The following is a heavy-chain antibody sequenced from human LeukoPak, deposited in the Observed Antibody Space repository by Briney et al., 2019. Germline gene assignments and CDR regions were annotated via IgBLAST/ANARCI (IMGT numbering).Heavy chain of an antibody. Sequence: SETLSLTCTVSGGSISSSSYYWGWIRQPPGKGREWIGSIYYTGGTYYNPSLKSRVTISVDTSKNQFSLNLSSVTAADTAVYYCARHGSGPVGATNYWGQGTLVTVSS. CDR2: IYYTGGT. V-gene: IGHV4-39*01. D-gene: IGHD1-26*01. J-gene: IGHJ4*02. CDR3: ARHGSGPVGATNY. CDR1: GGSISSSSYY.